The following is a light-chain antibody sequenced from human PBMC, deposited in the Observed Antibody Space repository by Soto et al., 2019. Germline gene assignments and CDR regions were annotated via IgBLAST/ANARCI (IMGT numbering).Light chain of an antibody. J-gene: IGLJ2*01. CDR1: SSDVGGYNY. V-gene: IGLV2-11*01. CDR2: DVS. CDR3: CSYAGSLVV. Sequence: QSALTQPRSVSGSPGQSVTISCTGTSSDVGGYNYVSWYQQHPGKVPKLMIYDVSKWPSGVPDRFSGSKSGNTASLTISGLQAEDEADYYCCSYAGSLVVFGGGTKLTFL.